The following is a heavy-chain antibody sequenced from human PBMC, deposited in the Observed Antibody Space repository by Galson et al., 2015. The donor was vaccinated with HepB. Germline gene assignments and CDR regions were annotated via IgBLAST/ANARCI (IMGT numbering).Heavy chain of an antibody. D-gene: IGHD6-19*01. CDR1: GFTFSSYA. V-gene: IGHV3-64D*06. Sequence: SLRLSCAASGFTFSSYAMHWVRQAPGKGLEYVSAISSNGGGAYYADSVKGRFTISRDNSKNTLYLQMSSLRAEDTAVYYCVTQGGVSIAVAGMPSFDYWGQGTLVTVSS. CDR2: ISSNGGGA. J-gene: IGHJ4*02. CDR3: VTQGGVSIAVAGMPSFDY.